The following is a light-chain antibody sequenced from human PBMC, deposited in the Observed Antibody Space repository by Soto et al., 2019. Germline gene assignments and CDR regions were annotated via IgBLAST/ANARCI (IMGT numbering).Light chain of an antibody. J-gene: IGKJ1*01. CDR3: QQGKSFPWT. CDR2: AAS. V-gene: IGKV1-12*02. CDR1: QNVNTW. Sequence: DIQMTQSPSSVSASVGDRVTITCRASQNVNTWLAWYQQKPGRAPTLLIYAASTLQSGVPSRFSGSASGTDFTLIISRLQPEDFATYYCQQGKSFPWTFGQGTKLEIK.